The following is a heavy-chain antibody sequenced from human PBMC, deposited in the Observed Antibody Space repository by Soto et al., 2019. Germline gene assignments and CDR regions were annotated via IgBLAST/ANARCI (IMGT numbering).Heavy chain of an antibody. CDR1: GFIFGTYG. CDR2: ISYDGNKE. V-gene: IGHV3-30*18. D-gene: IGHD1-1*01. Sequence: QVQLVESGGGVVQPGRSLRLSCSASGFIFGTYGMDWVRQAPGKGLEWVALISYDGNKEFYADSVKGRFTIFRDNSSNTLYQHMNSLKPEDTAMYYCAKETATSVDYYYFYGLDVWGPGTTVSVSS. CDR3: AKETATSVDYYYFYGLDV. J-gene: IGHJ6*02.